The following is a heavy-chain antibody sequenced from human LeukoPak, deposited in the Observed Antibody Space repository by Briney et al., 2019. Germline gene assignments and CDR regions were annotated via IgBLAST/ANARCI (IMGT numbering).Heavy chain of an antibody. CDR2: INSNSDTV. CDR3: ARDTRGESDY. CDR1: GFTFRTYG. V-gene: IGHV3-48*04. J-gene: IGHJ4*01. Sequence: HTGGSLRLSCAASGFTFRTYGMNWVRQAPGKGLEWISYINSNSDTVYYSNSVEGRFTISRDNAKNSLYLQMNSLRAEDTAMYYCARDTRGESDYWGHGTLVTVSS. D-gene: IGHD2-2*01.